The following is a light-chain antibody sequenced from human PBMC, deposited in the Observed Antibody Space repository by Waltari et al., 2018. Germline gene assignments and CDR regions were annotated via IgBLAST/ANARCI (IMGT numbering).Light chain of an antibody. V-gene: IGKV1-27*01. CDR2: SAS. J-gene: IGKJ4*01. Sequence: IQMTQSPSSLSASIGDRVTITCRASRYVTHFLAWYQQRPGKVPRLLIHSASTLQSGVPSRFSGSGSGTEFTLTIDSLQPEDFATYYCQQFHSYPLTFGGGTKVEIK. CDR1: RYVTHF. CDR3: QQFHSYPLT.